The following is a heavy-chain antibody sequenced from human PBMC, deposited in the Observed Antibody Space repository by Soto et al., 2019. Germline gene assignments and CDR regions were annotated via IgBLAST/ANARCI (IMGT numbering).Heavy chain of an antibody. V-gene: IGHV4-61*08. Sequence: SETLSLTCTVSGDSVSNGGYFWSWIRQPPGKGLEWIGYISYSGMANQSPSLRGRVSMSVDTSKNRFSLRLTSVTAADTAVYYCARSGSDYSRYYFDYWGKGTLVTVSS. J-gene: IGHJ4*02. CDR3: ARSGSDYSRYYFDY. D-gene: IGHD3-10*01. CDR2: ISYSGMA. CDR1: GDSVSNGGYF.